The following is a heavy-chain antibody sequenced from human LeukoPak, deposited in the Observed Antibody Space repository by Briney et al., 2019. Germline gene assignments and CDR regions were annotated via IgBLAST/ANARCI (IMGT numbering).Heavy chain of an antibody. J-gene: IGHJ6*03. CDR1: GFTFSIYD. D-gene: IGHD2-2*01. CDR3: AKDRTTSSYYYYMDV. CDR2: ISYDGSNK. Sequence: GGSLRLSCAASGFTFSIYDMHWVRQAPGKGLQWVALISYDGSNKYYADSVKGRFTISRDNSENTLYLQMNSLRAEDTAVYYCAKDRTTSSYYYYMDVWGKGTTVTVSS. V-gene: IGHV3-30*02.